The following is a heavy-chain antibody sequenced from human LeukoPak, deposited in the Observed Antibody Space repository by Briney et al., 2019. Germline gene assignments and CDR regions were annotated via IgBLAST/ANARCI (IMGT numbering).Heavy chain of an antibody. CDR2: IYHNQNT. CDR1: GYSIRSGYD. CDR3: ARTRRSGGYFPFDS. J-gene: IGHJ5*01. V-gene: IGHV4-38-2*01. Sequence: SETLSLTCVVSGYSIRSGYDWDWIRQTPGKGLEWIGTIYHNQNTYSNPSLKSRLTISLDASKNQFSLKLTSVTAADTTVYHCARTRRSGGYFPFDSWGQGTLVTVSS. D-gene: IGHD3-22*01.